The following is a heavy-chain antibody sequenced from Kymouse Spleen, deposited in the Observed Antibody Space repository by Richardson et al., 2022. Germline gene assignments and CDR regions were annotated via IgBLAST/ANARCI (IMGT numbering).Heavy chain of an antibody. Sequence: EVQLVESGGGLVKPGGSLRLSCAASGFTFSSYSMNWVRQAPGKGLEWVSSISSSSSYIYYADSVKGRFTISRDNAKNSLYLQMNSLRAEDTAVYYCARERITGTTRAYDAFDIWGQGTMVTVSS. CDR3: ARERITGTTRAYDAFDI. CDR1: GFTFSSYS. J-gene: IGHJ3*02. CDR2: ISSSSSYI. D-gene: IGHD1-7*01. V-gene: IGHV3-21*03.